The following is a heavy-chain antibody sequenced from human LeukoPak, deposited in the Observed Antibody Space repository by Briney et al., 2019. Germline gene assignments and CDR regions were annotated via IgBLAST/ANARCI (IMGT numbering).Heavy chain of an antibody. CDR2: IIPIFGTA. D-gene: IGHD6-13*01. V-gene: IGHV1-69*05. J-gene: IGHJ4*02. Sequence: ASVKVSCKASGGTFSSYAISWVRQAPGQGLEWMGRIIPIFGTANCAQKFQGRVTITTDESTSTAYMELSSLRSEDTAVYYCARAHKPGSSSWPLDYWGQGTLVTVSS. CDR1: GGTFSSYA. CDR3: ARAHKPGSSSWPLDY.